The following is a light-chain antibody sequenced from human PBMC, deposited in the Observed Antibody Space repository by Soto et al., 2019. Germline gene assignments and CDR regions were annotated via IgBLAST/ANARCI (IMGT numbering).Light chain of an antibody. V-gene: IGLV1-47*02. J-gene: IGLJ3*02. CDR1: SSNVGFNA. CDR3: EAWDDSLRGVV. CDR2: GNS. Sequence: QSVLTQPPSASGAPGQRVTLSCIGGSSNVGFNAVNWYQQLPGAAPKLLIHGNSQRPSGVPDRFSGSKSGTSASLAIIGLRAEDEAHYYCEAWDDSLRGVVFGGGTKLTVL.